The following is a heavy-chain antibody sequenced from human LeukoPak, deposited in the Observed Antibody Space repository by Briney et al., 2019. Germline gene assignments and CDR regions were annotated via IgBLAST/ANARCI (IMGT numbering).Heavy chain of an antibody. CDR1: GFTFSDYY. V-gene: IGHV3-23*01. CDR3: AARPADGRGIILPFDY. Sequence: GGSLRLSCAASGFTFSDYYMSWIRQAPGKGLEWVSYISGSGGSTYYADSVKGRFTISRDNSKNTLYLQMNSLRAEDTAVYYCAARPADGRGIILPFDYWGQGTLVTVSS. CDR2: ISGSGGST. J-gene: IGHJ4*02. D-gene: IGHD1-14*01.